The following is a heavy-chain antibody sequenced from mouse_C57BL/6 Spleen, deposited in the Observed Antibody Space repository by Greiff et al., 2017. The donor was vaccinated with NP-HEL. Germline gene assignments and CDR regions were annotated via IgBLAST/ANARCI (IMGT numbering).Heavy chain of an antibody. V-gene: IGHV1-69*01. CDR3: ARRGLRDAMDY. Sequence: QVQLKQPGAELVMPGASVKLSCKASGYTFTSYWMNWVKQRPGQGLEWIGEIDPSDSYTNYNQKFKGKSTLTVDKSSSTAYMQLSSLTSEDSAVYYCARRGLRDAMDYWGQGTSVTVSS. J-gene: IGHJ4*01. D-gene: IGHD2-4*01. CDR1: GYTFTSYW. CDR2: IDPSDSYT.